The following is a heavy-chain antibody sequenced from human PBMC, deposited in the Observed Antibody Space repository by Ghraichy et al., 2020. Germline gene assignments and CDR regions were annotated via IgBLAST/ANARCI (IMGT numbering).Heavy chain of an antibody. Sequence: GSLRLSCTVSGGSINTTNNYWVWIRQPPGKGLEWIGSIYHSGSNYYNPSLKSRVTISVDTSKNQFSLKLSSMTAADTAVYYCARHDSSGWYHRQLGAYYFDYWGQGALVTVSS. CDR3: ARHDSSGWYHRQLGAYYFDY. CDR2: IYHSGSN. V-gene: IGHV4-39*07. D-gene: IGHD6-19*01. J-gene: IGHJ4*02. CDR1: GGSINTTNNY.